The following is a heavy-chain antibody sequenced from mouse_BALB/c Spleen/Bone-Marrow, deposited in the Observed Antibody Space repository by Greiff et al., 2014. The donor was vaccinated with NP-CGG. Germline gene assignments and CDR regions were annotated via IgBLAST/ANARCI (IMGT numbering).Heavy chain of an antibody. D-gene: IGHD3-1*01. CDR2: IWTGGST. J-gene: IGHJ2*01. CDR1: GFSLTTYG. CDR3: ARNHRGYYFDY. Sequence: QVQLQQSGPGLVQPSQSLSITCTVSGFSLTTYGVHWVRQSPGKGLEWLGVIWTGGSTDYNAAFISRLSISKDNSKSQVFFEMNSLQANDTAIYYCARNHRGYYFDYWGQGTTLTVSP. V-gene: IGHV2-2*02.